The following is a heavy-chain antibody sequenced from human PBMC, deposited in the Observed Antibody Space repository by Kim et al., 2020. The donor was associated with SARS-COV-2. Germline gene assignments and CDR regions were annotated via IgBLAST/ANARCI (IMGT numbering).Heavy chain of an antibody. J-gene: IGHJ4*02. V-gene: IGHV3-33*06. CDR1: GFTFSSYG. D-gene: IGHD3-22*01. CDR3: AKVGSHYDSSGHLDY. CDR2: IWYDGSNK. Sequence: GSLRLSCAASGFTFSSYGMHWVRQAPGKGLEWVAVIWYDGSNKYYADSVKGRFTISRDNSKNTLYLQMNSLRAEDTAVYYCAKVGSHYDSSGHLDYWGQGTLVTVSS.